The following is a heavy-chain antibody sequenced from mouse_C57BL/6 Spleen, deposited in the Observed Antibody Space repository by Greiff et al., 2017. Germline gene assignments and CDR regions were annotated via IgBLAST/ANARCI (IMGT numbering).Heavy chain of an antibody. Sequence: EADGGLVQPKGSLKLSCAASGFSFNTYAMNWVRQAPGKGLEWVARIRSKSNNYATYYADSVKDRFTIPRDDSESMLYLQMNNLKTEDTAMYYCVGDYYGSSWYFDVWGTGTTVTVSS. V-gene: IGHV10-1*01. CDR1: GFSFNTYA. CDR2: IRSKSNNYAT. J-gene: IGHJ1*03. CDR3: VGDYYGSSWYFDV. D-gene: IGHD1-1*01.